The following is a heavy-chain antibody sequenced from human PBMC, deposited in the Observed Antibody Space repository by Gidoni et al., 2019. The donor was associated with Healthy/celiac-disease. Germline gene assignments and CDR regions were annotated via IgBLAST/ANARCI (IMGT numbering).Heavy chain of an antibody. CDR2: IYYSGST. J-gene: IGHJ4*02. CDR3: ARMGTDSGSYYKVDY. V-gene: IGHV4-39*01. D-gene: IGHD1-26*01. CDR1: GGSISSSSYY. Sequence: QLQLQESGPGLVKPSETLSLTCTVSGGSISSSSYYWGWIRQPPGKGLEWIGSIYYSGSTYYNPSLKSRVTISVDTSKNQFSLKLSSVTAADTAVYYCARMGTDSGSYYKVDYWGQGTLVTVSS.